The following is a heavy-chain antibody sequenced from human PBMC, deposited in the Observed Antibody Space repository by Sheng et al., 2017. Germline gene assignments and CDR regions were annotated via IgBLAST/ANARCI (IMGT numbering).Heavy chain of an antibody. J-gene: IGHJ6*03. D-gene: IGHD2-21*01. V-gene: IGHV4-38-2*02. CDR3: ARRLLLNYYYYCDV. Sequence: QVQLQESGPGLVKPSETLSLTCTVSGYSISSGYYWGWIRQPPGKGLEWIGTIFHTGSTYYNPSLKSRVTISVETSKNHFSLKLTSVTAADTAVYYCARRLLLNYYYYCDVWGQGTTVTVSS. CDR2: IFHTGST. CDR1: GYSISSGYY.